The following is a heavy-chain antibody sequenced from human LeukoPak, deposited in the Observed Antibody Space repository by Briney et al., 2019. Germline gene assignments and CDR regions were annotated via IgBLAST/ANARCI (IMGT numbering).Heavy chain of an antibody. V-gene: IGHV1-18*01. CDR3: ARGDNGDYVKLYLDY. CDR1: GYTFTSYG. J-gene: IGHJ4*02. D-gene: IGHD4-17*01. Sequence: ASVKVSCMASGYTFTSYGITWVRQAPGQGLEWMGWISAYNGNTNYAQKLQGRVTMTRDTSTSTAYMELRSLRSDDTAVYYCARGDNGDYVKLYLDYWGQGTLVTVSS. CDR2: ISAYNGNT.